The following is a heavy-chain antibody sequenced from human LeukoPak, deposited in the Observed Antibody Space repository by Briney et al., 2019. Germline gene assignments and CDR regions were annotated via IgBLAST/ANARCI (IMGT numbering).Heavy chain of an antibody. CDR2: IYYSGST. CDR1: GGSISSSSYY. D-gene: IGHD3-22*01. Sequence: SETLSLACTVSGGSISSSSYYWGWIREPPGKGLEWIGSIYYSGSTYYNPSLKSQVTISVDTSKNQFSLKLSSVTAADTAVYYCARQRRYYDSSGYYPDAFDIWGQGTMVTVSS. V-gene: IGHV4-39*01. CDR3: ARQRRYYDSSGYYPDAFDI. J-gene: IGHJ3*02.